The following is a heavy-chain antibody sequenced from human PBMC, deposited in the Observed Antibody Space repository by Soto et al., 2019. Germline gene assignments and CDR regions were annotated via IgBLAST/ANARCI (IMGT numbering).Heavy chain of an antibody. J-gene: IGHJ6*02. CDR2: IAYDGINT. D-gene: IGHD1-1*01. Sequence: PGGSLRLSCTDSGFSFNTYVMDWVRQAPGKGLEWVALIAYDGINTYYADSVKGRFTISRDNSKNTLHLQMNSLRPEDTGVYFCARVTPGNNLYYFSGLDVWGQGTSVTVSS. CDR3: ARVTPGNNLYYFSGLDV. V-gene: IGHV3-30-3*01. CDR1: GFSFNTYV.